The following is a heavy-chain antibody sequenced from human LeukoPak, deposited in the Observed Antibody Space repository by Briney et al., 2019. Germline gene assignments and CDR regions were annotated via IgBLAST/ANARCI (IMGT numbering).Heavy chain of an antibody. V-gene: IGHV1-69*05. J-gene: IGHJ4*02. Sequence: ASVKVSCKASGGTFSKYTISWVRQRPGQGLEWMGGITPLFGTANYAQKLQGRVTMTTDTSTSTAYMELRSLRSDDTAVYYCARTDYGDNEGYWGQGTLVTVSS. CDR3: ARTDYGDNEGY. CDR2: ITPLFGTA. CDR1: GGTFSKYT. D-gene: IGHD4-17*01.